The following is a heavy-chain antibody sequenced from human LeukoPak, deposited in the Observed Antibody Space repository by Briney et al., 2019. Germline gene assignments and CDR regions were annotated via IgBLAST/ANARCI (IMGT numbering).Heavy chain of an antibody. CDR1: GGSISSYY. J-gene: IGHJ3*02. CDR3: ARGRAGTSIVGGSWYAFDI. Sequence: SQTLSLTCTVSGGSISSYYWSWIWQPPPTGLEWIGYIYYSGSTNSNPSLTSRVTISVDTSTNQFSLKLSSVTAADTAVYYCARGRAGTSIVGGSWYAFDIWGQGTMVTVSS. CDR2: IYYSGST. V-gene: IGHV4-59*01. D-gene: IGHD6-19*01.